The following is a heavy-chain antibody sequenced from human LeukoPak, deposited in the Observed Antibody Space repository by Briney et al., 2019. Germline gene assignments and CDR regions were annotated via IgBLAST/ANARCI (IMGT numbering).Heavy chain of an antibody. J-gene: IGHJ4*02. D-gene: IGHD5-18*01. CDR2: ISWNSGSI. CDR1: GFTFDDYA. CDR3: AKDLYSYGYYFDY. V-gene: IGHV3-9*01. Sequence: PGGSLRLSCAASGFTFDDYAMHWVRQAPGKGLEWVSGISWNSGSIGYADSVKGRFTISRDNAKNSLYLQMNSLRAEDTAVYYCAKDLYSYGYYFDYWGQGTVVTVSS.